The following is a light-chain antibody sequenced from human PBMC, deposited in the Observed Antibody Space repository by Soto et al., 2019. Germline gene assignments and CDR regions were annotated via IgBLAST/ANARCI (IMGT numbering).Light chain of an antibody. V-gene: IGLV2-14*01. CDR2: EVT. CDR3: NSYTSSSTRV. J-gene: IGLJ2*01. CDR1: SSDIGGYNY. Sequence: QSVLTQPASVSGSPGQSITISCTGTSSDIGGYNYVSWYQHHPGKAPKLLIYEVTNRPSGVSNRFSGSKSGNTASLTISGLQAEDEAVYYCNSYTSSSTRVFGGGTKLPVL.